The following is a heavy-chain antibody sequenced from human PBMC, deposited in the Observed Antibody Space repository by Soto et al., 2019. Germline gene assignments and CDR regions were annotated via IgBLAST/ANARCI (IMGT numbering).Heavy chain of an antibody. V-gene: IGHV3-64D*08. J-gene: IGHJ6*02. Sequence: GGSLRLSCSASGFTFSSYAMHWVRQAPRKGLEYVSAISSNGGSTYYADSVKGRFTISRDNSKNTLYLQMSSLRAEDTAVYYCVLTCYDFWSGPPYYYGMDVWGQGTTVTVSS. CDR3: VLTCYDFWSGPPYYYGMDV. CDR1: GFTFSSYA. CDR2: ISSNGGST. D-gene: IGHD3-3*01.